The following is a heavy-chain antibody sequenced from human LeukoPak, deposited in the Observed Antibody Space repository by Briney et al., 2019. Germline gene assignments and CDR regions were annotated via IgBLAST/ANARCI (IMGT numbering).Heavy chain of an antibody. J-gene: IGHJ4*02. V-gene: IGHV3-49*04. CDR3: SRGSTYLNYFHF. CDR1: GFTFGDHT. Sequence: GESLEISCAASGFTFGDHTLNWVRQAPGKGLEWVGFVRTNSYGGTTDYAASVKGRFTISRDESKTIAYLHMNSLKADDTAVYYCSRGSTYLNYFHFWGLGTLVTVSS. D-gene: IGHD1-26*01. CDR2: VRTNSYGGTT.